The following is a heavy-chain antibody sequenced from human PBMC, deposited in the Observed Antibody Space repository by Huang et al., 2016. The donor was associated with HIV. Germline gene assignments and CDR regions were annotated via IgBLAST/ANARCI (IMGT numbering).Heavy chain of an antibody. CDR1: GGSIRSDNYY. D-gene: IGHD3-10*01. CDR2: IYYSGNT. Sequence: QLQLQESGPGLVKPSETLSLTCTVSGGSIRSDNYYWGWIRQPPGKGLEWIGSIYYSGNTYYNPSPKSRVTITGYTSKKQFSLKMRSVTAADTAVYYCARLPGSITMIRGVITDPYWGQGTLVTVSS. V-gene: IGHV4-39*01. CDR3: ARLPGSITMIRGVITDPY. J-gene: IGHJ4*02.